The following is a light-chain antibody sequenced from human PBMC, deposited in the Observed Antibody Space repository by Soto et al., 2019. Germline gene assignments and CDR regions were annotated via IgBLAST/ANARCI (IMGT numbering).Light chain of an antibody. CDR3: QQYGSSPGA. J-gene: IGKJ1*01. CDR1: QSVSNNY. V-gene: IGKV3-20*01. CDR2: GAS. Sequence: EIVLTQSPGTLSLSPGERATLSCRASQSVSNNYLAWYQQKPGQAPRLLIYGASIRDTGLPDRFSGSGSGTDFTLTISRLEPEDFAVYYCQQYGSSPGAFGQGTKVDIK.